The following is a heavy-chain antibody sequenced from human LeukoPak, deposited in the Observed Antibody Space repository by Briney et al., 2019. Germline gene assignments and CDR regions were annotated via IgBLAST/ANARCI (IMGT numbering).Heavy chain of an antibody. J-gene: IGHJ5*02. V-gene: IGHV3-11*01. Sequence: PGGSLRLSCAASGFTFSDYYMSWIRRAPGRGLEWIAYITNSGDTKHYADSVKGRFIISRDNAKNSLYLQTDSLRADDTAVCYCARGAGPLFDPWGQGTLVTVSS. CDR3: ARGAGPLFDP. CDR2: ITNSGDTK. CDR1: GFTFSDYY.